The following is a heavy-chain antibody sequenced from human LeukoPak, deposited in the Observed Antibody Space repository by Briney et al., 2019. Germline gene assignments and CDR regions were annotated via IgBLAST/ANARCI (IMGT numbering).Heavy chain of an antibody. V-gene: IGHV1-2*02. J-gene: IGHJ5*02. Sequence: ASVKVSCKTSRYSFTDYYMHWVRQAPGQGLEWMGWINPNSGGTSSAQKFQGRVTMTSDTSITTVYMEVSWLTSDDTAIYYCARADRLHGGPYLIGPWGQGTLVTVSS. CDR3: ARADRLHGGPYLIGP. CDR1: RYSFTDYY. D-gene: IGHD2-21*01. CDR2: INPNSGGT.